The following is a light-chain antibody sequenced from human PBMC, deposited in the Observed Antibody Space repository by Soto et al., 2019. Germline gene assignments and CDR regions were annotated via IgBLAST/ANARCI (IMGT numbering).Light chain of an antibody. Sequence: EIVLPQSHGTVSLSPGASATLSGRASQSLTSSYLAWYQHKPGQAPRLLIYGTSSRATGIPDRFSGSGSGTDFTLTISRLEPEDFAAYFCKQYGSSAWTVGQGTKVDI. CDR1: QSLTSSY. V-gene: IGKV3-20*01. CDR2: GTS. CDR3: KQYGSSAWT. J-gene: IGKJ1*01.